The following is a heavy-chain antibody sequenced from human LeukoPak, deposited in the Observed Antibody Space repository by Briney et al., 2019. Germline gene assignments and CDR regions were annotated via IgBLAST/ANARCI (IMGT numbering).Heavy chain of an antibody. V-gene: IGHV3-30*18. D-gene: IGHD2-2*01. J-gene: IGHJ4*02. CDR1: GFSFSGYA. CDR3: AKGPLRGTAAAIDY. Sequence: GGSLRLSCAASGFSFSGYAMHWVRQAPGKGLEWVAVISYDGRNIHYPDFVKGRFTISRDISTDTLWLQMDSLRTEDTAVYYCAKGPLRGTAAAIDYWGQGTLVTVSS. CDR2: ISYDGRNI.